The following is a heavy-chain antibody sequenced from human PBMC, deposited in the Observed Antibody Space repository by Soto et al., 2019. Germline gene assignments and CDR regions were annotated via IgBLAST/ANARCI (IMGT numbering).Heavy chain of an antibody. CDR3: ARLGYRSWDHYYYYYGMDV. D-gene: IGHD6-13*01. CDR2: IIPIFGTA. V-gene: IGHV1-69*01. Sequence: QVQLVQSGAEVKKPGSSVKVSCKASGGTFSSYAISWVRQAPGQGLEWMGGIIPIFGTANYAQKFQGRVTITADESTSTAYMELSSLRSEDTAVYYCARLGYRSWDHYYYYYGMDVWGQGTTVTVSS. J-gene: IGHJ6*02. CDR1: GGTFSSYA.